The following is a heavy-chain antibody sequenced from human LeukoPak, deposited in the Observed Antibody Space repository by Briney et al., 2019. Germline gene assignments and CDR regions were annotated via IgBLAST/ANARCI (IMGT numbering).Heavy chain of an antibody. CDR2: ISYDGSNK. D-gene: IGHD6-19*01. Sequence: GGSLRLSCAASGFTFSTYAMHWVRQAPGKVLEWMAAISYDGSNKRYAASVKGRFTISRDNSKNTLNLQMNSLRPDDTAVYYCARGVRIAVAGYIDYWGQGTLVTVSS. V-gene: IGHV3-30*04. CDR3: ARGVRIAVAGYIDY. CDR1: GFTFSTYA. J-gene: IGHJ4*02.